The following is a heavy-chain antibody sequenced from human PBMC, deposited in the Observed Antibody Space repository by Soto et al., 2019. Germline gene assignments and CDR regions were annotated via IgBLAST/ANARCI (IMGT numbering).Heavy chain of an antibody. CDR1: GGSISSGGYY. J-gene: IGHJ5*02. V-gene: IGHV4-31*03. CDR2: IYYSGST. CDR3: AREVNGVGFDP. Sequence: SETLSLTCTVSGGSISSGGYYWSWIRQHPGKGLEWIGYIYYSGSTYYNPSLKSRVTISVDTSKNQFSLKLSSVTAADTAVYYCAREVNGVGFDPWGQGTLVTVSS. D-gene: IGHD2-8*01.